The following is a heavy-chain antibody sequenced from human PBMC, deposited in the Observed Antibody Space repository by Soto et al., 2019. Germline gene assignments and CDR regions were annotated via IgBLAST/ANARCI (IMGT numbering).Heavy chain of an antibody. CDR2: IIPIFGTA. D-gene: IGHD2-15*01. J-gene: IGHJ6*02. CDR3: ARDQYCSGGSCYSPSWYYYYGMDV. Sequence: SVKLSCTASGGSFSSYASIWVRQAPGQGLEWMGGIIPIFGTANYAQKFQGRVTITADESTSTAYMELSSLRSEDTAVYYCARDQYCSGGSCYSPSWYYYYGMDVWGQGTTVTVSS. V-gene: IGHV1-69*01. CDR1: GGSFSSYA.